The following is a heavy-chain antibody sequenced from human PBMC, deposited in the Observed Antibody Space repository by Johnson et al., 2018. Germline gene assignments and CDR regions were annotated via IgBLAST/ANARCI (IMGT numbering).Heavy chain of an antibody. J-gene: IGHJ3*02. Sequence: QVQLVESGAEVKKPGSSVKVSCKASGGTFSSYAISWVRQAPGQGLEWMGGIIPIFGIANYAQKFQGRVTINADKSTSTAYMALSSLRPEETAVYYCSTRITMIVVDAFDIWGQGTMVTVSS. CDR1: GGTFSSYA. V-gene: IGHV1-69*17. CDR3: STRITMIVVDAFDI. CDR2: IIPIFGIA. D-gene: IGHD3-22*01.